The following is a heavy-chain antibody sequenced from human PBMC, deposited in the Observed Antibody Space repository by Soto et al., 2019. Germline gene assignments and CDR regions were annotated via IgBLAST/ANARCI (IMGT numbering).Heavy chain of an antibody. J-gene: IGHJ4*02. CDR1: GYTLTELS. D-gene: IGHD3-10*01. V-gene: IGHV1-24*01. CDR3: ATLKSDLGLSGNYFNYFDY. Sequence: ASVKVSCKVSGYTLTELSMHWVRQAPGKGPEWMGGFDPEDADTIYAQKFQGRVTMTEDTSTDTAYMELSSLRSEDTAVYYCATLKSDLGLSGNYFNYFDYWGQGTLVTVSS. CDR2: FDPEDADT.